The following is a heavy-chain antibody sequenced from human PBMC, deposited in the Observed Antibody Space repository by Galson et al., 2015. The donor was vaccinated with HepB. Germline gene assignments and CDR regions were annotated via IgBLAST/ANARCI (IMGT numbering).Heavy chain of an antibody. J-gene: IGHJ4*02. CDR1: GFTFRNYV. CDR3: ARQLGGIVVVPAAIPTPFDS. CDR2: IWDDGSKK. V-gene: IGHV3-33*01. D-gene: IGHD2-2*01. Sequence: SLRLSCAASGFTFRNYVMHWVRQVPGKGLEWVAFIWDDGSKKDYADSVKGRFTISRDNLKNTLYLQMKNLRVADSAVYYCARQLGGIVVVPAAIPTPFDSWGQGVRVTVSS.